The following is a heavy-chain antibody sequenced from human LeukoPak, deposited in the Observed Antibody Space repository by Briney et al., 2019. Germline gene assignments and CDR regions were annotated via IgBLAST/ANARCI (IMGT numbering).Heavy chain of an antibody. CDR3: ARARYGSGSYADY. CDR2: MNPNSGNT. J-gene: IGHJ4*02. Sequence: ASVKVSCKASGYTFTSYDINWVRQATGQGLEWMGWMNPNSGNTGYEQKFQGRVTMTRNTSISTAYMELSSLRSEDTAVYYCARARYGSGSYADYWGQGTLVTVSS. CDR1: GYTFTSYD. V-gene: IGHV1-8*01. D-gene: IGHD3-10*01.